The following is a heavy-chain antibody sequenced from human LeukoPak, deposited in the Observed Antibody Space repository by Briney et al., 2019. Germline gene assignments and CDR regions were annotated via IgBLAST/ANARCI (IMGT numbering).Heavy chain of an antibody. D-gene: IGHD6-6*01. CDR1: SGSLGSYY. CDR3: AREYSSSSGKALDY. J-gene: IGHJ4*02. V-gene: IGHV4-4*07. CDR2: IYTSGST. Sequence: PSETLSLTCTVSSGSLGSYYWNWLRQPAGQGLKWIGHIYTSGSTNYNPSLKSRVTMSVDTSKNQFSLKLNSVTAADTAFYYCAREYSSSSGKALDYWGQGTLVTVSS.